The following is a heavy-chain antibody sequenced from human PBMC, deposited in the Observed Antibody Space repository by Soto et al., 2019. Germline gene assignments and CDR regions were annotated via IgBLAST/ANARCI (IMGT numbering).Heavy chain of an antibody. CDR1: GFTFRTYW. J-gene: IGHJ6*02. CDR3: ARDGSTSWYSYDYHGMDV. Sequence: EVQLVESGGGLVQPGGSLRLSCAASGFTFRTYWLSWVSQVPGKGLEWVANINLDGSEKNYVDSVKGRFTISRDNARNSLYLLMSSLRAEDTALYYCARDGSTSWYSYDYHGMDVWGQGTTVTVSS. CDR2: INLDGSEK. D-gene: IGHD5-18*01. V-gene: IGHV3-7*05.